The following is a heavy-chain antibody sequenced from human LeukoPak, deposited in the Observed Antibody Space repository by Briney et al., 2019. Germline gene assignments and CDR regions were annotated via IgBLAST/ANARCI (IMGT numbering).Heavy chain of an antibody. CDR3: AKDGGSYMVGAWFDP. D-gene: IGHD1-26*01. CDR1: GNYW. V-gene: IGHV3-74*01. J-gene: IGHJ5*02. Sequence: GGSLRLSCAASGNYWMHWVRQVPGKGLVWVSHINSDGSWTSYADSVKGRFTISKDNAKNTVYLQMNSLRAEDTAVYYCAKDGGSYMVGAWFDPWGQGTLVTVSS. CDR2: INSDGSWT.